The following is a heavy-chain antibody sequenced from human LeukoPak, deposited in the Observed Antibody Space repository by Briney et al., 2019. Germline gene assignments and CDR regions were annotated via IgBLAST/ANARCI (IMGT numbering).Heavy chain of an antibody. D-gene: IGHD5-18*01. J-gene: IGHJ3*02. CDR3: ARARSSYGYGDAFDI. CDR2: ISYGGSSK. Sequence: GRSLRLSCAASGFTFSTYAMHWVRQAPGKGLEWVAVISYGGSSKYYADSVKGRFAISRDSSKNTLYLQVNSLRAEDTAVYYCARARSSYGYGDAFDIWGQGTMVTVSS. CDR1: GFTFSTYA. V-gene: IGHV3-30*09.